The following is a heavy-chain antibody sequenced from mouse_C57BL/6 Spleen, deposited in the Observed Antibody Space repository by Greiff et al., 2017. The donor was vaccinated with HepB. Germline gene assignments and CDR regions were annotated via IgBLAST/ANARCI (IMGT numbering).Heavy chain of an antibody. CDR1: GYNIKDIY. Sequence: VHVKQSGAELVKPAASLKLSCTASGYNIKDIYIHWVKQRPEKGLERIRRTDPANGNTKYDPKFQGKATIIADTTSNTAYLQLSSLTSEDTAVYYCRISTINAWGQGTTLTVSS. V-gene: IGHV14-3*02. CDR2: TDPANGNT. J-gene: IGHJ2*01. CDR3: RISTINA. D-gene: IGHD5-2*01.